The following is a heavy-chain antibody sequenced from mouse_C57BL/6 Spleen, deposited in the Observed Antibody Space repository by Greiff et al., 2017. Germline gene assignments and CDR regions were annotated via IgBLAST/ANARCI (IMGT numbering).Heavy chain of an antibody. CDR2: IYPGDGDT. D-gene: IGHD2-1*01. Sequence: QVQLKESGPELVKPGASVKISCKASGYAFSSSWMNWVKQRPGKGLEWIGRIYPGDGDTNYNGKFKGKATLTADKSSSTAYMQLSSLTSEDSAVYFCARYYGNHYAMDYWGQGTSVTVSS. CDR1: GYAFSSSW. CDR3: ARYYGNHYAMDY. J-gene: IGHJ4*01. V-gene: IGHV1-82*01.